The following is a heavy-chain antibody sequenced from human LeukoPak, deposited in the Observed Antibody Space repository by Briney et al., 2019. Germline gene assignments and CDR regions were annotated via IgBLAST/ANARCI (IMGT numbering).Heavy chain of an antibody. CDR1: GFTFSSYA. CDR3: AKSRYNYYGSGSIIDY. J-gene: IGHJ4*02. V-gene: IGHV3-23*01. CDR2: ISGSGGST. Sequence: GGSLRLSCAASGFTFSSYAMSWVRQAPGKGLEWVSAISGSGGSTYYADSVKGRFTISRDNSKNTLYLQMNSLRAEDTAVYYCAKSRYNYYGSGSIIDYWGQGTLVTVSS. D-gene: IGHD3-10*01.